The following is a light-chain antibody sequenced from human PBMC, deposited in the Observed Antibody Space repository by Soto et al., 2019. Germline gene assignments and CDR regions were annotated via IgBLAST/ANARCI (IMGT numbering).Light chain of an antibody. J-gene: IGKJ1*01. CDR3: QQYNKWPQT. V-gene: IGKV3D-15*01. CDR2: DAS. Sequence: EIVVTRSPATLSVSLVERATLSCRASQSINSNLAWYQQKPGQAPRLLIYDASNRATGIPARFSGSGSGTEFTLTITSLQSEDFAVYYCQQYNKWPQTFGQGTKVDIK. CDR1: QSINSN.